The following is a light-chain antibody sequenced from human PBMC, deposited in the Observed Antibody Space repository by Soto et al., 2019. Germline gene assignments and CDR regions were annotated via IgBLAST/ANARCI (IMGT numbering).Light chain of an antibody. J-gene: IGKJ1*01. CDR3: QQYGSSPWT. CDR1: QSVSSSY. CDR2: GAS. V-gene: IGKV3-20*01. Sequence: IVLTQSPGTLSLSPGERATLSCRASQSVSSSYLAWYQQKPGQAPRLLIYGASSRATGIPDRFSGSGSGTDFTLTISILEPEDFAVYYCQQYGSSPWTFGQGTKVEIK.